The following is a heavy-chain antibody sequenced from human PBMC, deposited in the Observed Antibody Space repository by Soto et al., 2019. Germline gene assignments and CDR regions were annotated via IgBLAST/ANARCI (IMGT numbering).Heavy chain of an antibody. CDR3: ARDLQFSRLFYGMDV. CDR1: GASISSGGYY. V-gene: IGHV4-31*03. Sequence: QVQLQESGPGLVKPSQTLSLTCTVSGASISSGGYYWSWIRQHPGKGLEWIGYIYYTGSTYYNPSLKSRVTVSVDTSKNQFSLRLSSVTAADTAVYYCARDLQFSRLFYGMDVWGQGTTVTVSS. J-gene: IGHJ6*02. D-gene: IGHD3-3*02. CDR2: IYYTGST.